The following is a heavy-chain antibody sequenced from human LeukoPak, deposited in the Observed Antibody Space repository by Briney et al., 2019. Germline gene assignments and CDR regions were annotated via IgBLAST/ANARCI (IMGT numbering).Heavy chain of an antibody. CDR2: IHGNGMT. J-gene: IGHJ4*02. CDR1: GFSVSGNY. CDR3: ARDVRLWAEVGSVYFDQ. V-gene: IGHV3-53*01. D-gene: IGHD6-13*01. Sequence: GGSLRLSCAVSGFSVSGNYMSWVRQAPGKGLEWVSLIHGNGMTDYADSVKGRFTISRDNSKNTLYLQMISLTADDTATYYCARDVRLWAEVGSVYFDQWGQGTLVIVSS.